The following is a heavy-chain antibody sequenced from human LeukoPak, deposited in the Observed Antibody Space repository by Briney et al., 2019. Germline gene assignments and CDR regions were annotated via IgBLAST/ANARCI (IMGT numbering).Heavy chain of an antibody. V-gene: IGHV3-11*01. D-gene: IGHD3-16*01. CDR1: GFTFSDYY. J-gene: IGHJ4*02. CDR2: ISGGGSTI. CDR3: ARGRAGFWYDYDF. Sequence: PGGSLRLSCTVSGFTFSDYYVTWIRQAPGTGLEWLSFISGGGSTIYYADAVKGRFTISRDNTKNSLYLQMNSLTTEDTALYYCARGRAGFWYDYDFWGQGTLVTVSS.